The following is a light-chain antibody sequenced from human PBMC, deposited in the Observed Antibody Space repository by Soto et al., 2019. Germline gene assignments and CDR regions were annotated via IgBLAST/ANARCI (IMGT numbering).Light chain of an antibody. CDR1: SSNIGHSS. CDR2: DNN. CDR3: EAWDSSLSAWV. Sequence: QSVLTQPPSVSAAPGQKVTISCSGSSSNIGHSSVSWFQHLPGTAPKLVIYDNNNRPSGIPDRFSGSKSGTSATLGITGLQTGDEADYYCEAWDSSLSAWVFGGGTKVTVL. J-gene: IGLJ3*02. V-gene: IGLV1-51*01.